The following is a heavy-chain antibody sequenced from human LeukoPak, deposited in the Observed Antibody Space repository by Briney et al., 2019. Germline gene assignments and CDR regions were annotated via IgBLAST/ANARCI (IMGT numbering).Heavy chain of an antibody. D-gene: IGHD3-16*01. V-gene: IGHV3-15*01. J-gene: IGHJ3*01. CDR1: GFIFDNAW. CDR3: IPDVLDMITFGLDV. CDR2: IKSKREGGTR. Sequence: GGSLRLSCAASGFIFDNAWMNWVRQPPGKGLEWVGHIKSKREGGTRDYAAPVKGRFTISRDDSLDTLYLQMNSLKTEDTAMYYCIPDVLDMITFGLDVWGRGTMVTVSS.